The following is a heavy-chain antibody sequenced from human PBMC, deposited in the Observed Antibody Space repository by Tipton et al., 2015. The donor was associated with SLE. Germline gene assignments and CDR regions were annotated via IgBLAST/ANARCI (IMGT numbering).Heavy chain of an antibody. J-gene: IGHJ4*02. CDR1: GGSFSGYY. Sequence: TLSLTCAVYGGSFSGYYWSWIRQPPGKGLEWIGEISPTSITNYNPSLKSRLTISVDKSKNQFSLKLRSVTAADTAVYFCTRNSRTLVTTWDYDFWGQGTLVTVSS. V-gene: IGHV4-34*01. CDR2: ISPTSIT. D-gene: IGHD4/OR15-4a*01. CDR3: TRNSRTLVTTWDYDF.